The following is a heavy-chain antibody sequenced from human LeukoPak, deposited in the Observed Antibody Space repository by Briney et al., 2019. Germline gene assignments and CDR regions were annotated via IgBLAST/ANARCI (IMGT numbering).Heavy chain of an antibody. D-gene: IGHD4-17*01. J-gene: IGHJ6*02. CDR2: ISYDGSSE. V-gene: IGHV3-30*18. CDR1: GFTVSSNY. Sequence: GGSLRLSCAASGFTVSSNYMSWVRQAPGKGLEWVALISYDGSSEYYAGSVKGRFTISRDNSKITVYLQMNSLKAEDTAVYYCAKELYNYGDYGAEGLDVGGQGTTVTVSS. CDR3: AKELYNYGDYGAEGLDV.